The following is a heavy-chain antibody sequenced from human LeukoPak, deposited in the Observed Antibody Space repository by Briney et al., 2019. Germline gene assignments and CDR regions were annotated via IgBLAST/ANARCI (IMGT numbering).Heavy chain of an antibody. J-gene: IGHJ3*02. CDR1: GGSFSGYY. CDR3: ATSYCSSTNCYAVGAFDI. Sequence: SETLSLTCAVYGGSFSGYYWGWIRQPPGKGLEWIGSFYYSGSTYNNPSLKSRVTIFADTSKNQFSLKLNSVTAADTAVYYCATSYCSSTNCYAVGAFDIWGQGTMVTVSS. CDR2: FYYSGST. D-gene: IGHD2-2*01. V-gene: IGHV4-34*01.